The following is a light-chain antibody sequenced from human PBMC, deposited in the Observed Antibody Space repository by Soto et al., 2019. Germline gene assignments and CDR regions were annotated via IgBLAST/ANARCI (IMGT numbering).Light chain of an antibody. Sequence: VLTQSPVTLSLAPLEICTLSFRASQSFRGLLAWYQQKPGQAPRLLIYDAYNRATGIPPRFSGSGSGTDFTLTISSLEPEDSAVYYCQQRNMWPITFGQGTRLEIK. CDR2: DAY. CDR3: QQRNMWPIT. V-gene: IGKV3-11*01. J-gene: IGKJ5*01. CDR1: QSFRGL.